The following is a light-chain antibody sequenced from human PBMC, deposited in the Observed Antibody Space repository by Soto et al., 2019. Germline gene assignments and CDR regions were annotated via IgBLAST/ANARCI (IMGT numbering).Light chain of an antibody. CDR3: QHYNSYSEA. Sequence: IKMTQSPSPLSAYVGDRVTITCRASQSISSWLAWYQQKPGKAPKLLIYKASTLKSGVPSRFSGSGSGTEFTLTISSLQPDDFATYYCQHYNSYSEAFGQGTKVDI. J-gene: IGKJ1*01. CDR1: QSISSW. CDR2: KAS. V-gene: IGKV1-5*03.